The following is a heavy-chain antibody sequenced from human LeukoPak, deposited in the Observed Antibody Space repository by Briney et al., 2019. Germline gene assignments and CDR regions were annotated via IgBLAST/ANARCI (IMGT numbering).Heavy chain of an antibody. D-gene: IGHD3-9*01. V-gene: IGHV1-18*01. CDR2: ISAYNGHT. J-gene: IGHJ4*02. CDR3: ARGGILTGPLPLGY. Sequence: ASVKLSCKASGYTFTIYGNSWVRQAPGQGPGWVGWISAYNGHTKYAQKVKGRVTMTRDTSTSTVYMELSSLRSEDTAVYYCARGGILTGPLPLGYWGQGTLVTVSS. CDR1: GYTFTIYG.